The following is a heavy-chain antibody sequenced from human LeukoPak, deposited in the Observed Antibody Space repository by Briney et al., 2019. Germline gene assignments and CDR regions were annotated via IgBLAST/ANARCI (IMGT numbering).Heavy chain of an antibody. CDR2: INPNSGGT. V-gene: IGHV1-2*06. CDR1: GYTFTGYY. Sequence: ASVKVSCKASGYTFTGYYMHWVRQAPGQGLEWMGRINPNSGGTNYAQKFQGRVTMTRDTSISTAYMELSRLRSDDTAVYYCARVRDIVVVVAATRGNYFDYWGQGTLVTVSS. J-gene: IGHJ4*02. D-gene: IGHD2-15*01. CDR3: ARVRDIVVVVAATRGNYFDY.